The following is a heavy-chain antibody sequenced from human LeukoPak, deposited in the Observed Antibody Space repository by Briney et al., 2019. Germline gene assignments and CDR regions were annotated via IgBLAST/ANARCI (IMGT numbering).Heavy chain of an antibody. CDR1: GGTFSSYT. Sequence: SVKVSCKASGGTFSSYTISWVRQAPGQGLEWMGRIIPILGIANYAQKFQGRVTITADKSTSTAYMELSSLRSEDTAVYYCARHYGGNSGWFFDYWGQGTLVTVSS. V-gene: IGHV1-69*02. CDR2: IIPILGIA. J-gene: IGHJ4*02. CDR3: ARHYGGNSGWFFDY. D-gene: IGHD4-23*01.